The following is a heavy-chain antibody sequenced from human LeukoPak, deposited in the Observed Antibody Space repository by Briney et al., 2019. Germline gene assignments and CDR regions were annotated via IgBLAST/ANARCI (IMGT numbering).Heavy chain of an antibody. CDR1: GYTFTGYY. CDR3: ARDLYDSSGTDAFDI. CDR2: INPNSGGT. D-gene: IGHD3-22*01. J-gene: IGHJ3*02. V-gene: IGHV1-2*02. Sequence: ASVKVSCKASGYTFTGYYMHWVRQAPGQGLERMGWINPNSGGTNYAQKFQGRVTMTRDTSISTAYMELSRLRSDDTAVYYCARDLYDSSGTDAFDIWGQGTMVTVSS.